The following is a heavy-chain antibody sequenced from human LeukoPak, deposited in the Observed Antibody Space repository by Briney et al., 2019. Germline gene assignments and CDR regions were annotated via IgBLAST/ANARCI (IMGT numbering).Heavy chain of an antibody. Sequence: SETLSLTCAVSGASISGSGYYWGWIRQPPGKGLEWIGNIYSSGSTYYNASLQSRVTISIDTSKNQFSLQLNSVTPEDTAVYYCARKTYSGYEDADFDYWGQGTLVIVSS. J-gene: IGHJ4*02. CDR2: IYSSGST. CDR1: GASISGSGYY. D-gene: IGHD5-12*01. V-gene: IGHV4-39*01. CDR3: ARKTYSGYEDADFDY.